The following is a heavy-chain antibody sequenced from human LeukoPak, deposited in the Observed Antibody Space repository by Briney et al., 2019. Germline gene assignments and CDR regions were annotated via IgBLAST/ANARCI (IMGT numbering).Heavy chain of an antibody. Sequence: KPGGSLRLSRAASGFTFSSYSMNWVRQAPGKGLEWVSSISSSSYIYYADSVKGRFTISKDNAKNSLYLQMNSLRAEDTAVYYCARVSTMIRGTYYYYDMDVWGQGTTVTVSS. CDR1: GFTFSSYS. CDR2: ISSSSYI. J-gene: IGHJ6*02. V-gene: IGHV3-21*01. D-gene: IGHD3-10*01. CDR3: ARVSTMIRGTYYYYDMDV.